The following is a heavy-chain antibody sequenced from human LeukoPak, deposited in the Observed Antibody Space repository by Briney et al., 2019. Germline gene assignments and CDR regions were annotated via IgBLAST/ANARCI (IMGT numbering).Heavy chain of an antibody. CDR2: VSASGGST. CDR1: GFTFSSYA. CDR3: ARSTMTDY. V-gene: IGHV3-23*01. D-gene: IGHD3-3*01. Sequence: GGSLRLSCTASGFTFSSYAMSWVRQAPGKGLEWVSSVSASGGSTFYADSVKGRFTISRDNSKNTLYLQMNSLRAEDTAVYYCARSTMTDYWGQGTLVTVSS. J-gene: IGHJ4*02.